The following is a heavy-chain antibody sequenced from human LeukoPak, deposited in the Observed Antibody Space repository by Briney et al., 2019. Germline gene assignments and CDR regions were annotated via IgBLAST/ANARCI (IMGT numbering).Heavy chain of an antibody. J-gene: IGHJ4*02. D-gene: IGHD6-19*01. V-gene: IGHV4-34*01. CDR3: ARMYGGYSSGFDY. Sequence: SETLSLTCAVYGGSFRGYYWSWIRQPPGKGLEWIGEINHSGSTNYNPSLKSRVTISVDTSKNQFSLKLSSVTAADTAVYYCARMYGGYSSGFDYWGQGTLVTVSS. CDR1: GGSFRGYY. CDR2: INHSGST.